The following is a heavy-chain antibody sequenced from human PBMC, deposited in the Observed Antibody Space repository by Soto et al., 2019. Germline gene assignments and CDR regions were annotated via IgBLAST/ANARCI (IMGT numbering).Heavy chain of an antibody. V-gene: IGHV4-31*03. CDR1: GGSIRSVGYY. D-gene: IGHD5-18*01. Sequence: PSETLSLTCTVSGGSIRSVGYYWRWVRQNPRRGLEWIGNIYYSGNTYYNPSLKSRLTISVDTSKNQFSLNLSSVTAADTAVYYCARDRLMATAGTARHYFGLDVWGQGTTVTVSS. CDR2: IYYSGNT. CDR3: ARDRLMATAGTARHYFGLDV. J-gene: IGHJ6*02.